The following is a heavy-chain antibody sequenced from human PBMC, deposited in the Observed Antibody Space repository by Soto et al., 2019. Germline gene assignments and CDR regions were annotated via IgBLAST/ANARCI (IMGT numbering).Heavy chain of an antibody. CDR1: GFTFSSYA. CDR3: AKASATGKSDGMDV. CDR2: VSSGANT. V-gene: IGHV3-23*01. Sequence: EVQLLESGGDLVQPGGSLRLSCAASGFTFSSYAMYWVRQAPGRGLECVSAVSSGANTYYADSVKGRFTISRDNSKNSLYLQMSSLRADDTAVYYCAKASATGKSDGMDVWGQGTTVTVSS. D-gene: IGHD7-27*01. J-gene: IGHJ6*02.